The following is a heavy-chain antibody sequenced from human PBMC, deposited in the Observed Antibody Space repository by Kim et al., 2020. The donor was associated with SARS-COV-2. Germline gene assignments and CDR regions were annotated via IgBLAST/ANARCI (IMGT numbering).Heavy chain of an antibody. V-gene: IGHV1-18*04. J-gene: IGHJ6*02. CDR1: GYTFSIYG. CDR2: INTYNGNT. D-gene: IGHD2-2*01. Sequence: ASVKVSCKASGYTFSIYGISWVRQAPGQGLEWMGWINTYNGNTNYAQKFQGRLTMTTDTSTTTAYMELRSLSSDDTAVYYCARGGLYCSRTGCPYGLDVWGQGTAVTVSS. CDR3: ARGGLYCSRTGCPYGLDV.